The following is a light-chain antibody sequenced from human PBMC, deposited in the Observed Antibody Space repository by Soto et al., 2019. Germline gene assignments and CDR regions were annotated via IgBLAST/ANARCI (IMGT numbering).Light chain of an antibody. CDR2: GAS. J-gene: IGKJ4*01. CDR1: QSDSSY. CDR3: QQYGSSLLT. Sequence: EIVLTQSPGTLSLSPGERAILSCRASQSDSSYLAWYQQKPGQAPRLLIYGASSRVTGIPDRFSGSGSGTDFTLSISRLEAEDFAVYYCQQYGSSLLTFGGGTKVEIK. V-gene: IGKV3-20*01.